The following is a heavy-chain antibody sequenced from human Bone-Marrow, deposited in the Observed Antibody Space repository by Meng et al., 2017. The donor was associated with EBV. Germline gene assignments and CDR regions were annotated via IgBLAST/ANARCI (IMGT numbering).Heavy chain of an antibody. Sequence: EGQLVELGGGLVKLGGSLRLSGAASGFTFISYTMNGVRQAPGKGLEWVSSISTSSSYIYYADSVKGRFNISRDNAKNSLYLQMNSLRAEDTAVYYCARVRRGYGDYDYWGRGTLVTVSS. CDR1: GFTFISYT. CDR3: ARVRRGYGDYDY. CDR2: ISTSSSYI. J-gene: IGHJ4*02. D-gene: IGHD4-17*01. V-gene: IGHV3-21*01.